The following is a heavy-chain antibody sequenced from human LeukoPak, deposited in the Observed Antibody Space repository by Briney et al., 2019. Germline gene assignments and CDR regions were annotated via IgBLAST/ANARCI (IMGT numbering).Heavy chain of an antibody. CDR2: ISGSGDST. D-gene: IGHD3-9*01. CDR3: ARLHYDVLTGPFDY. Sequence: PGGSLRLSCAASGFTFSKYAMSWVRQAPGKGLEWVSAISGSGDSTYYTDSVKGRFTISRENSKNTLWLQMNSLRAEDTAVYYCARLHYDVLTGPFDYWGQGTLVTVSS. J-gene: IGHJ4*02. V-gene: IGHV3-23*01. CDR1: GFTFSKYA.